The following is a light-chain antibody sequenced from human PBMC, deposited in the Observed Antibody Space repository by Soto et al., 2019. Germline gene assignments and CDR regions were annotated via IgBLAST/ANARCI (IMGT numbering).Light chain of an antibody. CDR3: QQRSNWPS. CDR2: DAS. Sequence: EIVLTQSPATLSLSPGERATLSCRASQSVRNNLAWYQQKPGQPPRLLIYDASYRATDIPARFSGSGSGTDFTITINSLESEDFAIYHCQQRSNWPSFGQGTRLEIK. CDR1: QSVRNN. J-gene: IGKJ5*01. V-gene: IGKV3-11*01.